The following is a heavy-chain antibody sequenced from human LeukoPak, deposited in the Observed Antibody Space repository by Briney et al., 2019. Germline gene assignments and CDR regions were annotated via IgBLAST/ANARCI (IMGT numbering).Heavy chain of an antibody. J-gene: IGHJ3*02. V-gene: IGHV4-38-2*02. CDR3: ARDMTGDPDAFDI. D-gene: IGHD7-27*01. Sequence: PSETLPLTCTVSGYSISSIHCWGWIRQPPGKGLEWIGSICQSGSTYYSPSLKSRVILSLDTSKNQFSLRLSSVTAADTAVYYCARDMTGDPDAFDIWGQGSMVTVSS. CDR1: GYSISSIHC. CDR2: ICQSGST.